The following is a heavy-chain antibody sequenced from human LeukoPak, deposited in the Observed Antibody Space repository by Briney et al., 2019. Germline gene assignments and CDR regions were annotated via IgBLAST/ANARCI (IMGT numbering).Heavy chain of an antibody. CDR2: IYYSGST. V-gene: IGHV4-30-4*07. CDR1: GGSISSGGYS. D-gene: IGHD6-19*01. CDR3: ARDPVAGTGEGY. J-gene: IGHJ4*02. Sequence: SETLSLTCAVSGGSISSGGYSWSWIRQPPGKGLEWIGYIYYSGSTYYNPSLKSRVTISVDTSKNQFSLKLSSVTAADTAVYYCARDPVAGTGEGYWGQGTLVTVSS.